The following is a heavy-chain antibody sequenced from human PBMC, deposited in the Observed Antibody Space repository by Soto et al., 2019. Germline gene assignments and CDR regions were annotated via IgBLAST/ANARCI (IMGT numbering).Heavy chain of an antibody. CDR2: ISSSSSTI. CDR3: AREWNPLNWFDP. D-gene: IGHD1-1*01. CDR1: GLTFSSYS. V-gene: IGHV3-48*02. J-gene: IGHJ5*02. Sequence: EVQLVESGGGLVQPGGSLRLSCAASGLTFSSYSMNWVRQAPGKGLEWVSYISSSSSTIYYADSVKGRFTISRDNAKNSLYLQMNSLRDEDTAVYYCAREWNPLNWFDPWGQGTLVTVSS.